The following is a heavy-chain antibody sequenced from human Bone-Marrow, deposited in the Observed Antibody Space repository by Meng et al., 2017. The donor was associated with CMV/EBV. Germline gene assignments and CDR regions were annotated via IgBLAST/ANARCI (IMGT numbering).Heavy chain of an antibody. CDR2: INSDGSST. Sequence: GESLKISCAASGFTFSSYWMHWVRQAPGKGLVWVSRINSDGSSTSYADSVKGRFTISRDNAKNTLYLQMNSLRAEDTAVYYCARDQGAPRLKVRRDYYGMDVWGQGTTVTVSS. CDR3: ARDQGAPRLKVRRDYYGMDV. CDR1: GFTFSSYW. D-gene: IGHD6-6*01. J-gene: IGHJ6*02. V-gene: IGHV3-74*01.